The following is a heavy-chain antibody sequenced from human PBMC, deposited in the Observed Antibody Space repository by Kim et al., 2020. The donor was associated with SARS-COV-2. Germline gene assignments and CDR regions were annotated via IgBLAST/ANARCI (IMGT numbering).Heavy chain of an antibody. D-gene: IGHD3-16*01. CDR2: TDPDGGVT. J-gene: IGHJ4*02. CDR1: GFIFSDSW. Sequence: GGSLRLSCGASGFIFSDSWMHWVRQVPGKGLVWVARTDPDGGVTNYADSVKGRFTISRDNAKNILYLQMNSLRPEDTAIYYCSRELGGAGDYWGQVTLVTVSS. CDR3: SRELGGAGDY. V-gene: IGHV3-74*01.